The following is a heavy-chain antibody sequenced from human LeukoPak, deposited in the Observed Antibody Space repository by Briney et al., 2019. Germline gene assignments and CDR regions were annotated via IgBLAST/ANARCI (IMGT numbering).Heavy chain of an antibody. D-gene: IGHD3-22*01. Sequence: ASVKVSCKASGYTFTSYGISWVRQAPGQGREWMGWISAYNGNTNYAQKLQGRVTMTTDTSTSTAYMELRSLRSDDTAVYYCARDSGPYTMIVPQLDYWGQGTLVTVSS. CDR1: GYTFTSYG. CDR3: ARDSGPYTMIVPQLDY. J-gene: IGHJ4*02. CDR2: ISAYNGNT. V-gene: IGHV1-18*01.